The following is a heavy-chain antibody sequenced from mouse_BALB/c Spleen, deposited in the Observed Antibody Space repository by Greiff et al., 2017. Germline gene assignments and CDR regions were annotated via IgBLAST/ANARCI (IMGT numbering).Heavy chain of an antibody. J-gene: IGHJ1*01. D-gene: IGHD1-1*01. V-gene: IGHV1-4*01. Sequence: QGQLQQSGAELARPGASVKMSCKASGYTFTSYTMHWVKQRSGQGLEWIGYINPSSGYTNYNQKFKDKATLTADKSSSTAYMQLSSLTSEDSAVYYCARKDYGWYFDVWGAGTTVTVSS. CDR3: ARKDYGWYFDV. CDR2: INPSSGYT. CDR1: GYTFTSYT.